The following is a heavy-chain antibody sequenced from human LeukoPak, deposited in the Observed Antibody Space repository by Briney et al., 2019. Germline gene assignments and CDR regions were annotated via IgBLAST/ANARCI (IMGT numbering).Heavy chain of an antibody. V-gene: IGHV3-33*06. D-gene: IGHD2-15*01. CDR3: AKDGVDDAFDI. CDR1: GFTFSSYG. J-gene: IGHJ3*02. CDR2: IWYDGGNK. Sequence: GGSLRLSCAASGFTFSSYGMHWVRQAPGKGLEWVAVIWYDGGNKYYADSVKGRFTISRDNSKNTLYLQMNSLRAEDTAVYYCAKDGVDDAFDIWGQGTMVTVSS.